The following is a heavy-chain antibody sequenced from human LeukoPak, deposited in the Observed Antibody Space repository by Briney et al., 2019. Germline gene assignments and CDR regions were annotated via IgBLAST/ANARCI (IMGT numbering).Heavy chain of an antibody. CDR3: ATPYPYYYYGMDV. CDR1: GFTFSSYW. Sequence: PGGSLRLSCAASGFTFSSYWMHWVRQAPGKGLVWVSRINSDGSSTSYADSVKGRFTISRDNAKNTLYLQMNSLRAEDTAVYYCATPYPYYYYGMDVWGQGTTVTVSS. V-gene: IGHV3-74*01. J-gene: IGHJ6*02. CDR2: INSDGSST.